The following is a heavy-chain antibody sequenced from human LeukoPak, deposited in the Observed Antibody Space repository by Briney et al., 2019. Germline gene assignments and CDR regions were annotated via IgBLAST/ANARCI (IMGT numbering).Heavy chain of an antibody. CDR2: INPNSGGT. D-gene: IGHD6-19*01. CDR3: ARDPDPSHGSGWYGTLVDY. J-gene: IGHJ4*02. CDR1: GYTFTGYY. Sequence: ASVKVSCKASGYTFTGYYMHWVRQAPGQGLEWMGWINPNSGGTNYAQKFQGRVTMTRDTSISTAYMELSRLRSDDTAVYYCARDPDPSHGSGWYGTLVDYWGQGTLVTVSS. V-gene: IGHV1-2*02.